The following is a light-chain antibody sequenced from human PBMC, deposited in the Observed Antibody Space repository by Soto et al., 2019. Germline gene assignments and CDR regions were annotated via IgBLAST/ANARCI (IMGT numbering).Light chain of an antibody. Sequence: QSALTQPASVSGSPGQSITISCTGTSSDVGRYILVSWYQQHPGKAPKLIIYDGIKRPSGVSNRFSGSQSGNTASLTISGLQAEDEADDDGCSYADSRASPYVFGTGTKLTVL. V-gene: IGLV2-23*01. CDR2: DGI. CDR1: SSDVGRYIL. CDR3: CSYADSRASPYV. J-gene: IGLJ1*01.